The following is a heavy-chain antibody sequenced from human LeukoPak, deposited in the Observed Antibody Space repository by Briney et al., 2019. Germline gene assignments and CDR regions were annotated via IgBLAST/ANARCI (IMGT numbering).Heavy chain of an antibody. J-gene: IGHJ4*02. D-gene: IGHD3-22*01. CDR3: ARGGTMIVVVNIPIS. V-gene: IGHV1-69*04. CDR1: GGTFSSYA. CDR2: IIPILGIA. Sequence: VASVKVSCKASGGTFSSYAISWVRQAPGQGLEWMGRIIPILGIANYAQKFQGRVTITADKSTSTAYMELSSLRSEDTAVYYCARGGTMIVVVNIPISWGQGTLVTVSS.